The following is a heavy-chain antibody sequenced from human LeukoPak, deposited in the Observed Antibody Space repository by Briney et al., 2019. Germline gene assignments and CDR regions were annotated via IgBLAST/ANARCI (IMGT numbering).Heavy chain of an antibody. J-gene: IGHJ4*02. CDR2: FDPEDGET. CDR3: ATGLADFWSGYRLDY. D-gene: IGHD3-3*01. V-gene: IGHV1-24*01. CDR1: GYTLTELS. Sequence: ASVKVSCKVSGYTLTELSMHWVRQAPGKGLEWMGGFDPEDGETIYTQKFQGRVTMTEDTSTDTAYMELSSLRSEDTAVYYCATGLADFWSGYRLDYWGQGTLATVSS.